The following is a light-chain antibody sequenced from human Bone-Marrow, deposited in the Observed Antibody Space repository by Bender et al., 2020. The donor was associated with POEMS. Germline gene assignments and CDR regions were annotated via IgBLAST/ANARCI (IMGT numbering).Light chain of an antibody. CDR3: SSYAGGSTYV. J-gene: IGLJ1*01. Sequence: QSVLTQPPSASGTPGQRVTISCSGSSSNIGTNPVNWYQQLPGTAPKLLIYINNQRPSGVPDRFSGSKSGKAASLTSSGLQTEDEADYYCSSYAGGSTYVFGAGTEVTVL. CDR2: INN. V-gene: IGLV1-44*01. CDR1: SSNIGTNP.